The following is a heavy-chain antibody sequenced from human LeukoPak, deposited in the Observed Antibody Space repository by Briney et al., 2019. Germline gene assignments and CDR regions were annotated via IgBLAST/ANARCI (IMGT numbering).Heavy chain of an antibody. J-gene: IGHJ4*02. D-gene: IGHD6-13*01. CDR3: ASAGYSSSWNDDYFDY. CDR1: GGSISSGGYY. Sequence: NPSETLSLTCTVSGGSISSGGYYWSWIRQHPGKGLEWIGYIYYSGSTYYNPSLKSRVTISVDTSKNQFSLKLSSVTAADTAVYYCASAGYSSSWNDDYFDYWGQGTLVTVSS. CDR2: IYYSGST. V-gene: IGHV4-31*03.